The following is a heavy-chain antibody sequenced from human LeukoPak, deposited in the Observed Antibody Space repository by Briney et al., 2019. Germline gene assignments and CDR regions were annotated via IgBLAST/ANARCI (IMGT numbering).Heavy chain of an antibody. Sequence: GGSLRLSCAASGFTFSSYAMSWVRQAPGKGLEWVSAISGSGGSTYYADSVKGRFTISRDNSKNTLYLQMNSLRAEDTAVYYCAKVPHRAYGGYADYWGQGTLVTVSS. D-gene: IGHD4-17*01. J-gene: IGHJ4*02. CDR3: AKVPHRAYGGYADY. V-gene: IGHV3-23*01. CDR1: GFTFSSYA. CDR2: ISGSGGST.